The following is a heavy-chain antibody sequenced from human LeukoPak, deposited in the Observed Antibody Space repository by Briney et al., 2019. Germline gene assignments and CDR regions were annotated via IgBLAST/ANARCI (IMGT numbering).Heavy chain of an antibody. CDR3: AKDREMATIRWFDP. V-gene: IGHV3-23*01. Sequence: GGSLRLSCAASGFTFSSYAMSWVRHAPGKGLEWVSAISGSGCSTYYADSVKGRFTISRDNSKNTLYLQMNSLRAEDTAVYYCAKDREMATIRWFDPWGQGTLVTVSS. CDR1: GFTFSSYA. D-gene: IGHD5-24*01. J-gene: IGHJ5*02. CDR2: ISGSGCST.